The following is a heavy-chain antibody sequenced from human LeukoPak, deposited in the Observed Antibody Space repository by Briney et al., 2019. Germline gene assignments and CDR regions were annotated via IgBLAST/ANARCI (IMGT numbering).Heavy chain of an antibody. V-gene: IGHV3-30*18. J-gene: IGHJ4*02. Sequence: GGFLRLSCAASGFTFSSFGIHWARQAPAMGLEWVAVISNDGSNKFYADSVKGRFTISRDNSKNTLYLHMNSLRAEDTAVYYCAKETGRWELEWGQGTLVTVSS. CDR1: GFTFSSFG. CDR3: AKETGRWELE. D-gene: IGHD1-26*01. CDR2: ISNDGSNK.